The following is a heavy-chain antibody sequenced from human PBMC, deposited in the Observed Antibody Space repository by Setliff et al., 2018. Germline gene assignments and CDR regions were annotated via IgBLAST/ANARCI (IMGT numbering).Heavy chain of an antibody. CDR2: IIPIFGTA. D-gene: IGHD4-4*01. CDR3: ARADYIRYFYMDA. CDR1: GYTFSSYA. J-gene: IGHJ6*03. Sequence: GASVKVSCKASGYTFSSYAINWVRQAPGQGLEWMGGIIPIFGTANYAQKFQGRLTITTVGSTSTAYMELSSLRSEDTAVYYCARADYIRYFYMDAWGKGTTVTVSS. V-gene: IGHV1-69*05.